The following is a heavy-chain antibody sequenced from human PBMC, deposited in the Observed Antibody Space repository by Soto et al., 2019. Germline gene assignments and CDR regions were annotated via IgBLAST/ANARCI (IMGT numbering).Heavy chain of an antibody. Sequence: QVQLVESGGGVVQPGRSLRLSCAASGFTFSSYGMHWVRQAPGTGLEWVAVRWYDGSNKYYADSVKGRFTISRDNSKNTLYLQMNRLRAEDTAVYYCARGWGGEMALSHDAFDIWGQGTMVTVSS. J-gene: IGHJ3*02. D-gene: IGHD2-21*01. CDR3: ARGWGGEMALSHDAFDI. CDR2: RWYDGSNK. V-gene: IGHV3-33*01. CDR1: GFTFSSYG.